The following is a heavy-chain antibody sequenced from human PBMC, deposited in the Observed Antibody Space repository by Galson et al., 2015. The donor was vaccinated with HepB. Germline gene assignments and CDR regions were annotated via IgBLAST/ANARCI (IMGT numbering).Heavy chain of an antibody. CDR2: INSDGRST. CDR1: GFTFSTYR. D-gene: IGHD1-26*01. Sequence: SLRLSCAASGFTFSTYRMHWVRQVPGKGLVWVSHINSDGRSTTYADSVKGRFTISRDNAKNTLYLQMNSLRGEDTAVYHCARMSGSYYGNWFDPWGQGTLVTVSS. J-gene: IGHJ5*02. CDR3: ARMSGSYYGNWFDP. V-gene: IGHV3-74*01.